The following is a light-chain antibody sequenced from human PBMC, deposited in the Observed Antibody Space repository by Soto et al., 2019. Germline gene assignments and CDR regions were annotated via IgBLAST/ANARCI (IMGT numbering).Light chain of an antibody. CDR2: GAS. J-gene: IGKJ5*01. CDR3: QLYGISPH. Sequence: EIVLTQSPGTLSLSPRERATLSCRASQSVSSSYLAWYQQKPGQAPRLLIYGASSRATGIPDRFSGSASGTDLTLTINRLEPEDFAVYYCQLYGISPHFGQGTRLEIK. V-gene: IGKV3-20*01. CDR1: QSVSSSY.